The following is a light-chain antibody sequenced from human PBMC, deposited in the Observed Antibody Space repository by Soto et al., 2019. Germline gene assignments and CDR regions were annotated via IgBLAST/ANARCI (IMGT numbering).Light chain of an antibody. CDR1: SSDVGGYNY. J-gene: IGLJ2*01. Sequence: QSALTQPRSVSGSPGQSVTISCTGTSSDVGGYNYVSWYQHHPGKAPKLMIYDVTKRPSGVPDRFSGSKSDNTASLTISGLQSGDEADYYCCSYAGGSLIFGGGTRSPS. CDR3: CSYAGGSLI. V-gene: IGLV2-11*01. CDR2: DVT.